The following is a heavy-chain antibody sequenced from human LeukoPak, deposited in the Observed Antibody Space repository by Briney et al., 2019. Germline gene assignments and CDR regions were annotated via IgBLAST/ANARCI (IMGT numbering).Heavy chain of an antibody. CDR3: ARQGRNYDFWSGYPDTNWFDP. D-gene: IGHD3-3*01. CDR2: ISAYNGNT. V-gene: IGHV1-18*01. Sequence: ASVKVSCKASGYTFTSYAISWVREAPGQGLEWMGWISAYNGNTNYAQKLQGRVTMTTDTSTSTAYMELRSLRSDDTAVYYCARQGRNYDFWSGYPDTNWFDPWGQGTLVTVSS. CDR1: GYTFTSYA. J-gene: IGHJ5*02.